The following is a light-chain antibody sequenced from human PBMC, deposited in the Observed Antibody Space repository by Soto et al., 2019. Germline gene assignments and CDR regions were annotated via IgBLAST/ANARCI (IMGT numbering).Light chain of an antibody. CDR3: MQGTHWPRT. J-gene: IGKJ1*01. Sequence: DVVMTQSPLSLPVTLGQPASISCRSSQSLVSSDGNTYLNWFHQRPGQSPRRLIYKVSNRDSGVPVRFSGRGSGTDFTLKISRVEAEDVGVYYCMQGTHWPRTFGQGTKVEIK. CDR1: QSLVSSDGNTY. V-gene: IGKV2-30*01. CDR2: KVS.